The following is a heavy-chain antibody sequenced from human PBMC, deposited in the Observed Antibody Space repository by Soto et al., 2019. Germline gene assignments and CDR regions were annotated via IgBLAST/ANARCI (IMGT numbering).Heavy chain of an antibody. V-gene: IGHV4-59*01. D-gene: IGHD3-3*01. Sequence: SETLSLTCTVSGGSISSYYWSWIRQPPGKGLEWIGYIYYSGSTNYNPSLKSRVTISVDTSKNQFSLKLSSVTAADTAVYYCARVPLPDDFWFPPPSDPWGQGTLVTVSS. CDR3: ARVPLPDDFWFPPPSDP. J-gene: IGHJ5*02. CDR1: GGSISSYY. CDR2: IYYSGST.